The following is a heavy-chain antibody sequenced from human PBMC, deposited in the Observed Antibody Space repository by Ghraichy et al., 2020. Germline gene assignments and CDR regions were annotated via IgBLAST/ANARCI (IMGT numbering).Heavy chain of an antibody. J-gene: IGHJ4*02. V-gene: IGHV4-31*03. Sequence: SETLSLTCTVSGGSFSSCSFYWIWLPQHPGRGLEGIGYIFDSGITYYNPSLRSRLTISVNTSKTPFSLKMSPVTAADTAVYYCARWAGRDISCRFFDYWDQGTLVTVSS. CDR2: IFDSGIT. D-gene: IGHD2-15*01. CDR1: GGSFSSCSFY. CDR3: ARWAGRDISCRFFDY.